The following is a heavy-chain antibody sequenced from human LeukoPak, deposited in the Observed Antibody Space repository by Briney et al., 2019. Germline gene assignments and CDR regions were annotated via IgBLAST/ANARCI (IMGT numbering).Heavy chain of an antibody. Sequence: GASVKVSCKASGYTFTSYAMNWVRQAPGQGLEWMGWINTNTGNPTYAQGFTGRFVFSLDTSVSTAYLQISSLKAEDTAVYYCAREGGGWGNYYYYGMDVWGQGTTATVSS. CDR1: GYTFTSYA. J-gene: IGHJ6*02. V-gene: IGHV7-4-1*02. D-gene: IGHD2-15*01. CDR3: AREGGGWGNYYYYGMDV. CDR2: INTNTGNP.